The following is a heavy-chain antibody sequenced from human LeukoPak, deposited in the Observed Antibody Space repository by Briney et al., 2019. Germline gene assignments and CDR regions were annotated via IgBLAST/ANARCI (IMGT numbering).Heavy chain of an antibody. V-gene: IGHV3-23*01. CDR3: AKRGVVIRVILVGFDKEAYYFDS. CDR1: RITLSNNG. CDR2: IIGSGGNT. J-gene: IGHJ4*02. D-gene: IGHD3-22*01. Sequence: GGSLRLSCAVSRITLSNNGMSWVRQAPGKGLEWVSGIIGSGGNTYYADSVKGRFTNSRDNSKNTLYLQMNCLRAEDTAVYFCAKRGVVIRVILVGFDKEAYYFDSWGQGALVTVSS.